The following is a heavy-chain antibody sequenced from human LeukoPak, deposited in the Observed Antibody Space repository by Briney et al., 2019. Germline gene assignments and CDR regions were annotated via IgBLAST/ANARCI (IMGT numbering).Heavy chain of an antibody. D-gene: IGHD3-22*01. CDR1: GYTFTTHG. CDR3: ARLRYYYDKTTFDY. J-gene: IGHJ4*02. Sequence: GASVKVSCKASGYTFTTHGLSWVRQAPGQGLEWLGWISTYDDNIKYAQSLQGRLTLTIDTSTSTAYMELRSLRSDDTAVYYCARLRYYYDKTTFDYWGQGTLVTVSS. CDR2: ISTYDDNI. V-gene: IGHV1-18*01.